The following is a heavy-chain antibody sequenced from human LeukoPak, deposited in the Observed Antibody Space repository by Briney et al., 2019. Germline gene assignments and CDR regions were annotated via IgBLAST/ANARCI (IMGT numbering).Heavy chain of an antibody. CDR1: SYSISSGYY. CDR3: ARSWNYGLAAEAFDI. CDR2: MYHSGST. D-gene: IGHD1-7*01. Sequence: SETLSLTCTVSSYSISSGYYWGWIRQPPGKGPEWIASMYHSGSTYYNPSLKDRVTISVDTSKNHFSLNLSSVTAADTAVYYCARSWNYGLAAEAFDIWGQGTMVTVSS. J-gene: IGHJ3*02. V-gene: IGHV4-38-2*02.